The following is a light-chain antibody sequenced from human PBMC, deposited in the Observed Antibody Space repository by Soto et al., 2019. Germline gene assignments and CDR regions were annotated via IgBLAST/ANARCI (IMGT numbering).Light chain of an antibody. J-gene: IGLJ2*01. Sequence: QSVLTQPASVSGSPGQSITISCTGTSSDVGGYNYVSWYQQHPGKAPKLMIYDVSNRPSGVSNRLSGSKSGNTASLTISGLQAEDEADYYCSSYTSSSTRVFGGGTQLTVL. V-gene: IGLV2-14*01. CDR3: SSYTSSSTRV. CDR2: DVS. CDR1: SSDVGGYNY.